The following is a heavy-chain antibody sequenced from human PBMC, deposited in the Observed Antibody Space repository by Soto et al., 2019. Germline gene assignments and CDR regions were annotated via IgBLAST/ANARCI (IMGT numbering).Heavy chain of an antibody. V-gene: IGHV3-49*04. D-gene: IGHD5-18*01. CDR1: GFTFGDYA. CDR2: IRSKAYGGTT. J-gene: IGHJ6*02. CDR3: TREVTRAYYYYGMDV. Sequence: GSLRLSCTASGFTFGDYAMSWVRQAPGKGLEWVGFIRSKAYGGTTEYAASVKGRFTISRDDSKSIAYLQMNSLKTEDTAVYYCTREVTRAYYYYGMDVWGQGTTVTVSS.